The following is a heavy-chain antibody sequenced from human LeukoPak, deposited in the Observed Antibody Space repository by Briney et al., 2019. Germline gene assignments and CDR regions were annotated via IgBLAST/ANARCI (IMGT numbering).Heavy chain of an antibody. V-gene: IGHV3-30*18. Sequence: GGSLRLSCAASGFTFSSYGMHWVRQAPGKGLEWVAVISYDGSNKHYADSVKGRFTISRDNSKNTLYLQMNSLRAEDTAVYYCAKDVAAAGTLYYFDYWGQGTLVTVSS. D-gene: IGHD6-13*01. CDR3: AKDVAAAGTLYYFDY. CDR1: GFTFSSYG. J-gene: IGHJ4*02. CDR2: ISYDGSNK.